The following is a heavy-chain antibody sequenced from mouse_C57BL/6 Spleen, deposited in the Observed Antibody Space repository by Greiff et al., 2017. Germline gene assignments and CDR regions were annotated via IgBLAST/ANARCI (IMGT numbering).Heavy chain of an antibody. J-gene: IGHJ2*01. CDR1: GYTFTSYW. V-gene: IGHV1-7*01. D-gene: IGHD1-1*01. CDR2: INPSSGYT. CDR3: ARGDYGSSHYFDY. Sequence: VQLQQSGAELAKPGASVKLSCKASGYTFTSYWMHWVKQRPGQGLEWIGYINPSSGYTKYNQKFKDKATLTADKSSSTAYMQLSSLTYEDSAVYYCARGDYGSSHYFDYWGQGTTLTVSS.